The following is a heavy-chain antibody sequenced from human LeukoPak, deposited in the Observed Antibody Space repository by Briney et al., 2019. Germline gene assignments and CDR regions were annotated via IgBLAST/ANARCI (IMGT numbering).Heavy chain of an antibody. D-gene: IGHD3-10*01. J-gene: IGHJ4*02. V-gene: IGHV4-59*12. Sequence: SETLSLTCTVSGGSISSYYWTWIRQPPGKGLEWIGYIYYSGSTNYNPSLKSRVTISVDTSKNQFSLKLSSVTAADTAVYYCARVIPLYYYGSGSYYQGIDYWGQGTLVTVSS. CDR2: IYYSGST. CDR3: ARVIPLYYYGSGSYYQGIDY. CDR1: GGSISSYY.